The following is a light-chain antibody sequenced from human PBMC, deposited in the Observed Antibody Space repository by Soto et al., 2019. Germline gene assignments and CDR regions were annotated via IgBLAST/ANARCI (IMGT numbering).Light chain of an antibody. J-gene: IGLJ1*01. Sequence: SGRTQPRSVSGSPGRSVTMSCTGSSSDVGGSKYVSWYQQHPDKAPKLMIYDVSKRPSGVPARFSGSKSGNTASLTISGLQTEDEADYYCCSYAGSSSVFGTGTKVTVL. CDR3: CSYAGSSSV. CDR2: DVS. V-gene: IGLV2-11*01. CDR1: SSDVGGSKY.